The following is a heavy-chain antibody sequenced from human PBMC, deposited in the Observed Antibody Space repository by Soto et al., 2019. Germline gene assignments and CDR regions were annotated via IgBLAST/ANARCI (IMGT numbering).Heavy chain of an antibody. CDR3: ARDRWAAGTPFDY. CDR1: GFTFSSYS. Sequence: GGSLRLSCAASGFTFSSYSMNWVRQAPGKGLEWVSSISSSSSYIYYADSVKGRFTISRDNAKNSLYLQMNSLRAEDTAVYYCARDRWAAGTPFDYWGQGTLVTVSS. V-gene: IGHV3-21*01. J-gene: IGHJ4*02. CDR2: ISSSSSYI. D-gene: IGHD6-13*01.